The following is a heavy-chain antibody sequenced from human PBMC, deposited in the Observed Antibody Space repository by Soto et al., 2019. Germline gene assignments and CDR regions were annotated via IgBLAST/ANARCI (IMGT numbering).Heavy chain of an antibody. CDR2: ISAYNGNT. CDR3: AREEEQWLGDDAFEI. D-gene: IGHD6-19*01. Sequence: ASVKVSCKASGYTFTSYGISWVRQAPGQGLEWMGWISAYNGNTNYAQKLQGRVTMTTDTSTSTAYMELRSLRSDDTAVYYCAREEEQWLGDDAFEIWGQGTMVTVSS. V-gene: IGHV1-18*04. J-gene: IGHJ3*02. CDR1: GYTFTSYG.